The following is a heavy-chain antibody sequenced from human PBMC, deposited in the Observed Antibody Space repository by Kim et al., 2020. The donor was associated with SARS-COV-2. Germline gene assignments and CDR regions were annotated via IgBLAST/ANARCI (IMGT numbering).Heavy chain of an antibody. J-gene: IGHJ4*02. D-gene: IGHD1-26*01. V-gene: IGHV4-39*01. CDR3: ARYSGSYLAVDY. Sequence: SETLSLTCTVSGGSISSSSYYWGWIRQPPGKGLEWIGSIYYSGSTYYNPSLKSRVTISVDTSKNQFSLKLSSVTAADTAVYYCARYSGSYLAVDYWGQGTLVTVSS. CDR2: IYYSGST. CDR1: GGSISSSSYY.